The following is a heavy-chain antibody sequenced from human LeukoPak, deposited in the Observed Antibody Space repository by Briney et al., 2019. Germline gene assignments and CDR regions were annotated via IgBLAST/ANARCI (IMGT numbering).Heavy chain of an antibody. CDR1: GGSFSGYY. V-gene: IGHV4-34*01. CDR3: ARWRNARLAYCGGDCYYYYGMDV. D-gene: IGHD2-21*02. J-gene: IGHJ6*04. Sequence: SETLSLTCAVYGGSFSGYYWSWIRQPPGKGLEWIGEINHSGSTNYNPSLKSRVTISVDTSKNQFSLKLSSVTAADTAVYYCARWRNARLAYCGGDCYYYYGMDVWGKGTTVTVSS. CDR2: INHSGST.